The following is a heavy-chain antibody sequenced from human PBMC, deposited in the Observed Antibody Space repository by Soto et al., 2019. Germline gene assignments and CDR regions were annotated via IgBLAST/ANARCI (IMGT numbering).Heavy chain of an antibody. J-gene: IGHJ4*02. D-gene: IGHD3-16*02. Sequence: PSETLSLPCTVAGGYISSGGYYWSWIRQHPGKGLEWIGYIYYSGSTYYNPSLKRRVTISVDTAKNQFSLKLSSVTAADTAVYYCARAGNYDYVWGSYLSSSPYYFDYWGQGTLVTVSS. V-gene: IGHV4-31*03. CDR1: GGYISSGGYY. CDR3: ARAGNYDYVWGSYLSSSPYYFDY. CDR2: IYYSGST.